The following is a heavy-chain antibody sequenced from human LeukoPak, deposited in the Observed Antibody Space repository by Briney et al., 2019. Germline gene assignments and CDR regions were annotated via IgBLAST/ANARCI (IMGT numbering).Heavy chain of an antibody. V-gene: IGHV3-7*01. CDR2: INQDGYEK. CDR1: GFTFSSYW. D-gene: IGHD6-13*01. CDR3: ARGRSSSWFFDY. J-gene: IGHJ4*02. Sequence: PGGSLRLSCAASGFTFSSYWMSWLRQAPGKGLEWVANINQDGYEKYYVDSVKGRFTISRDNAQNSLYLQMNSLGAEDTAVHYCARGRSSSWFFDYWGQGTLVTVSS.